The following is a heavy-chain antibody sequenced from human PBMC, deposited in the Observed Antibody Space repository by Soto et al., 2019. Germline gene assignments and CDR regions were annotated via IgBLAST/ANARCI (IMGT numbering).Heavy chain of an antibody. CDR1: GYTFTSYD. D-gene: IGHD6-19*01. Sequence: ASVKVSCTASGYTFTSYDINWVRQATGQGLEWMGWMNPNSGNTGYAQKFQGRVTMTRNTSISTAYMELSSLRSEDTAVYYCARYSSGWYEYYFDYWGQGTLVTVSS. CDR3: ARYSSGWYEYYFDY. CDR2: MNPNSGNT. V-gene: IGHV1-8*01. J-gene: IGHJ4*02.